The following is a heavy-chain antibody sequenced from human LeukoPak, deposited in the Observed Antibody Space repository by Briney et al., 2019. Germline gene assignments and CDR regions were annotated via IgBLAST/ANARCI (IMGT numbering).Heavy chain of an antibody. V-gene: IGHV3-49*04. D-gene: IGHD4-11*01. CDR3: TRGYSIDY. Sequence: PGRSLRLSCTASGFTFGDYAMSWVRQAPGKGLEWVGFIRSKASGGTTEYTASVKGRFTISRDDSKSIAYLQMNSLITEDTAIYYRTRGYSIDYWGQGTQVTVSS. CDR2: IRSKASGGTT. J-gene: IGHJ4*02. CDR1: GFTFGDYA.